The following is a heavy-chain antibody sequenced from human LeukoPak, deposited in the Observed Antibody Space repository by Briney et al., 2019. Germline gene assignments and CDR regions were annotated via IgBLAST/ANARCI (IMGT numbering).Heavy chain of an antibody. CDR1: GFRFSNYW. CDR3: ARIGYSSSSFGY. Sequence: GGSLRLSCAASGFRFSNYWMSWVRQAPGKGLEWVANIKQDGSEKDYVDSMKGRFTISRDNAKNSVYLQVNSLRAEDTAVYYCARIGYSSSSFGYWGQGTLVTVSS. D-gene: IGHD6-13*01. CDR2: IKQDGSEK. V-gene: IGHV3-7*01. J-gene: IGHJ4*02.